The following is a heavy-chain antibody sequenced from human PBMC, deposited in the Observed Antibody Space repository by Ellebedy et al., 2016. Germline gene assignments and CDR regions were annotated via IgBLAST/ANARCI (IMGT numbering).Heavy chain of an antibody. CDR1: GGSISSSTYY. Sequence: SETLSLTCAVSGGSISSSTYYWGWIRQPPGKGLEWIGSIYYSGSTYYNPSLKSRVTISVDTSKNQFSLKLSSVTAADTAVYYCARDVAGMVDPWGQGTLVTVSS. D-gene: IGHD6-19*01. CDR2: IYYSGST. V-gene: IGHV4-39*07. CDR3: ARDVAGMVDP. J-gene: IGHJ5*02.